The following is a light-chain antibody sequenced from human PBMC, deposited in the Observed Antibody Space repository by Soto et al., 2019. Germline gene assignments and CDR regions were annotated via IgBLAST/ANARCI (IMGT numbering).Light chain of an antibody. CDR1: QGIKND. V-gene: IGKV1-6*01. CDR2: AAS. J-gene: IGKJ2*01. CDR3: LQDYNYPYT. Sequence: AIQMTQSPSSLSASVGDRVTITCRASQGIKNDVAWYQQKPGKAPKLLIYAASSLQSGVPPRFSGSGYGTDFTLTISSLQPEDFATYYWLQDYNYPYTFGQGTKLEIK.